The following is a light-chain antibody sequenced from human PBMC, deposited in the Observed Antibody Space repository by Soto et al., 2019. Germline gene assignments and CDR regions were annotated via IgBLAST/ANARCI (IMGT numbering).Light chain of an antibody. CDR2: AAS. CDR1: QSISNY. J-gene: IGKJ5*01. CDR3: QQSYSSLGIT. Sequence: DIQMTQSPSSLSASVGDRVTITCRASQSISNYLNWYQQKPGKAPKFLIYAASSLQSGVPSRFSGSGSGTDFTLTISALQPEVFATYYCQQSYSSLGITFGQGTRLDIK. V-gene: IGKV1-39*01.